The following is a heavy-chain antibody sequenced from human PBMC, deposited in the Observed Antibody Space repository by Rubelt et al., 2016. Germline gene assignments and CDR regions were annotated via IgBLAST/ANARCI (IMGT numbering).Heavy chain of an antibody. J-gene: IGHJ4*02. CDR2: IYYSGST. V-gene: IGHV4-61*07. Sequence: SWIRQPPGKGLEWIGYIYYSGSTYYNPSLKSRVTISVDTSKNQFSLKLSSVTAADTAVYYCARQILYGSPYYFDYWGQGTLVTVSS. D-gene: IGHD3-10*01. CDR3: ARQILYGSPYYFDY.